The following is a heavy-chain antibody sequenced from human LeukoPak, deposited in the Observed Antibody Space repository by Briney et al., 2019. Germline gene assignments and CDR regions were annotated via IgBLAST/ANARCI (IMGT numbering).Heavy chain of an antibody. V-gene: IGHV4-31*03. CDR3: ARVIFGDRAGKPYFDY. CDR2: IYYSGST. Sequence: PSETLSLTCTVSGGSISSGGYYWSWIRQDPGKGLEWIGYIYYSGSTYYNPSLKSRVTISVDTSKNQFSLKLSSVTAADTAVYHCARVIFGDRAGKPYFDYWGQGTLVTVSS. D-gene: IGHD3-10*01. J-gene: IGHJ4*02. CDR1: GGSISSGGYY.